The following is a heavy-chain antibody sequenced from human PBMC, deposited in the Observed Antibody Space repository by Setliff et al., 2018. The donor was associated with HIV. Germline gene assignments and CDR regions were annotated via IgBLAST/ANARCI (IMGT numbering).Heavy chain of an antibody. Sequence: SVKVSCKASGFTFTSAAVQWVRQARGQRPEWIGWIVVGSGNTKYAQRFQERVTITRDMSTRTAYMELSSLRSEDTAVYYCAVDLGDYYYDTTDYYYGGGLGYWGQGTLVTVSS. J-gene: IGHJ4*02. CDR3: AVDLGDYYYDTTDYYYGGGLGY. CDR2: IVVGSGNT. V-gene: IGHV1-58*01. CDR1: GFTFTSAA. D-gene: IGHD3-22*01.